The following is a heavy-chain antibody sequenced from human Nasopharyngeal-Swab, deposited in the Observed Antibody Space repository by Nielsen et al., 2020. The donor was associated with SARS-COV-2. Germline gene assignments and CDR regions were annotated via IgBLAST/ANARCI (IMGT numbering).Heavy chain of an antibody. CDR3: ARDDYNYFDY. V-gene: IGHV4-59*13. D-gene: IGHD3-10*01. CDR2: IYYSGST. Sequence: GSLRLSCTVSGGSISSYYWSWIRQPPGKGLEWIGYIYYSGSTNYNPPLKSRVTISVDTSKNQFSLKLSSVTAADTAVYYCARDDYNYFDYWGQGTLVTVSS. CDR1: GGSISSYY. J-gene: IGHJ4*02.